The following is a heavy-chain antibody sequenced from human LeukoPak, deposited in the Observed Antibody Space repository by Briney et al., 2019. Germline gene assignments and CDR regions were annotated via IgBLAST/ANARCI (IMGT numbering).Heavy chain of an antibody. CDR3: ARLDSGWYGGNDY. CDR1: GGSISSYY. D-gene: IGHD6-19*01. CDR2: IYTSGST. V-gene: IGHV4-4*09. Sequence: SETPSLTCTVSGGSISSYYWSWIRQPPGKGLGWIGYIYTSGSTNYNPSLKSRVTISVDTSKNQFSLKLSSVTAADTAVYYCARLDSGWYGGNDYWGQGTLVTVSS. J-gene: IGHJ4*02.